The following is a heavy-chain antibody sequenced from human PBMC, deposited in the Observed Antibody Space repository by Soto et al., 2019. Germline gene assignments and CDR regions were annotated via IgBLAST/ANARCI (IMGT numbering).Heavy chain of an antibody. Sequence: EVQLVESGGGLVQPGGSLRLSCAASGFTFSSYSMNWVRQAPGKGLEWVSYISSSSSTIYYADSVKGRFTISRDNAKNYLYPQMNSLRDEDTAVYYCARVGEQWLVVSNYYYYGMDVWGQGTTVTVSS. CDR3: ARVGEQWLVVSNYYYYGMDV. D-gene: IGHD6-19*01. CDR2: ISSSSSTI. J-gene: IGHJ6*02. CDR1: GFTFSSYS. V-gene: IGHV3-48*02.